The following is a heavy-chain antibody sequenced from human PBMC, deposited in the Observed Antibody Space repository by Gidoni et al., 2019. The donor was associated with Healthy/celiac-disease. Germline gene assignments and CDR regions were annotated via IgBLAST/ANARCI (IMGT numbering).Heavy chain of an antibody. D-gene: IGHD3-10*01. Sequence: DVQLVQSGAEVNKPAESLKISCKGSGYSFTSYWHGWVRQMPGKGLEWMGILYPGDSDTRYSPSFKGQVTISADKSISTAYLQWSSLKASDTAMYYCALPRVRFGELLGGVGYWGQGTLVTVSS. CDR2: LYPGDSDT. J-gene: IGHJ4*02. V-gene: IGHV5-51*01. CDR3: ALPRVRFGELLGGVGY. CDR1: GYSFTSYW.